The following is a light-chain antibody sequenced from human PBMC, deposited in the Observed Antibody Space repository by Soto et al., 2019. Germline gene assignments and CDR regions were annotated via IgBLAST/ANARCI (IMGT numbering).Light chain of an antibody. CDR3: QQGQNWPLT. Sequence: EIVMTQSPATLSPSPGERAALSCRASQSINSELAWYQQKPGQPPRLLIYGASTRATGVPARFTGSESGSEFTPTISGLQSEDFAVYYCQQGQNWPLTFGQGTRLEI. CDR2: GAS. CDR1: QSINSE. V-gene: IGKV3-15*01. J-gene: IGKJ2*01.